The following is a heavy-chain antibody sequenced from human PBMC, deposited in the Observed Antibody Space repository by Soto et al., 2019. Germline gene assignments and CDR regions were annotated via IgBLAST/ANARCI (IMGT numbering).Heavy chain of an antibody. CDR3: AKTLTKWALLQPNFDY. D-gene: IGHD1-26*01. CDR2: ISGSGGSK. J-gene: IGHJ4*02. Sequence: GGSLRLSCAASGFTFSSYAMSWVRQAPGKGLEWVSAISGSGGSKYYADSVKGRFTISRDNSKNTLYLQMNSLRAEDTAVYYCAKTLTKWALLQPNFDYWGQGTLVTVSS. CDR1: GFTFSSYA. V-gene: IGHV3-23*01.